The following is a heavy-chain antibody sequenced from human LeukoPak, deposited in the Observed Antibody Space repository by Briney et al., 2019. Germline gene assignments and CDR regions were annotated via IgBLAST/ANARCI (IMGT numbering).Heavy chain of an antibody. Sequence: SETLSLTCAVYGGSFSDCYWVCMPPPPGKGLEWIGEIHTTGSTNYNPSLKSRVTISVDTSTNQFSLKMTPVAPADTAVYYCARGYDPEKSAYCGQGTLVTVSS. J-gene: IGHJ4*02. CDR1: GGSFSDCY. CDR3: ARGYDPEKSAY. D-gene: IGHD3-22*01. CDR2: IHTTGST. V-gene: IGHV4-34*01.